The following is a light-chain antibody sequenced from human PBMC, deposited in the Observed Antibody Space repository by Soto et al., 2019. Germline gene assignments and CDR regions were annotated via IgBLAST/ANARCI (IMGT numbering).Light chain of an antibody. CDR3: QQSYSTPPT. V-gene: IGKV1-39*01. Sequence: DIQITQSPSSLSSSVVDRFTISCRASQSIGRNLNWYQQKPGKAPKLLIFTSSSLQSGVPSRFSGSGSGTDFIFTISNLQPEDFATYFCQQSYSTPPTFGQGTRLEIK. J-gene: IGKJ5*01. CDR1: QSIGRN. CDR2: TSS.